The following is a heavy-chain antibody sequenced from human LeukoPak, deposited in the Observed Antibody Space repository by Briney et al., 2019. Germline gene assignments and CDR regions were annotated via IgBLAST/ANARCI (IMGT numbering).Heavy chain of an antibody. CDR1: GFTFSNYG. CDR3: ATALGDGVFPANFITFDY. D-gene: IGHD5/OR15-5a*01. J-gene: IGHJ4*02. Sequence: GGSLRLSCAASGFTFSNYGMVWVRQAPGKGLEWVSNISANDGDTHYVDSVEGRFTISRDNAKATLFLQMNSLRVGDTAVYYCATALGDGVFPANFITFDYWGEGTVVSVSS. CDR2: ISANDGDT. V-gene: IGHV3-23*01.